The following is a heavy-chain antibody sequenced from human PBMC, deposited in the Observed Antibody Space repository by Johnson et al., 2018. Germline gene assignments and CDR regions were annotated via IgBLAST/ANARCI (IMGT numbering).Heavy chain of an antibody. J-gene: IGHJ3*02. Sequence: VQLVESGGGVVQPGRSXRLSCAASGFTFSSYGMHWVRQAPGKGLEWVAVISYDGSNKYFADSVTGRFTISRDNSKNTLYLQMNSLRAEDTAVYYCAKESGGGRDAFDIWGQGTMVTVSS. D-gene: IGHD1-26*01. CDR3: AKESGGGRDAFDI. CDR1: GFTFSSYG. CDR2: ISYDGSNK. V-gene: IGHV3-30*18.